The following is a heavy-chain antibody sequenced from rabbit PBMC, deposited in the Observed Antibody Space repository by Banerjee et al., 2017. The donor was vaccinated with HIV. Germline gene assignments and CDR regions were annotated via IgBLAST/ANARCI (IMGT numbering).Heavy chain of an antibody. CDR2: MNSGSSGST. V-gene: IGHV1S40*01. Sequence: QSLEESGGDLVKPGASLTLTCTASGFSFSSSYYMCWVRQAPGKGLEWIACMNSGSSGSTYYASWAKGRFTISKTSSTTVTLQMTSLTAADTATYFCARDPPDDSYAYFNLWGPGTLVTVS. CDR3: ARDPPDDSYAYFNL. J-gene: IGHJ4*01. CDR1: GFSFSSSYY. D-gene: IGHD6-1*01.